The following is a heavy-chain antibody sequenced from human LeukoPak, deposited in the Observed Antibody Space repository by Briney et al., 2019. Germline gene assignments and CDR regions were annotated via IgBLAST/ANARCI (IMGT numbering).Heavy chain of an antibody. V-gene: IGHV3-53*01. J-gene: IGHJ4*02. CDR2: IYSSGST. D-gene: IGHD2-15*01. CDR1: GVTACSDY. Sequence: RGGSLSLSCAASGVTACSDYMNWVRQAAGHGLEWVLLIYSSGSTYYADSVKGQFTISRDNSKNTLYLQMNSLRAEDTAVYYCGRVASGGKSNDYWGQGTLVTVSS. CDR3: GRVASGGKSNDY.